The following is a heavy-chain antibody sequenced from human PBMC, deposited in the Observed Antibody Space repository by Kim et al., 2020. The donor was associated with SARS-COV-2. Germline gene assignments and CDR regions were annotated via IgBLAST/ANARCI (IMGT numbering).Heavy chain of an antibody. Sequence: ASVKVSCKASGYTFTSYAMHWVRQAPGQRLEWMGWINAGNGNTKYSQKFQGRVTITRDTSASTAYMELSSLRSEDTAVYYCARALREVTIFGVVIPRDAGYCYIDVWGKETTVTVSS. J-gene: IGHJ6*03. D-gene: IGHD3-3*01. CDR2: INAGNGNT. CDR1: GYTFTSYA. CDR3: ARALREVTIFGVVIPRDAGYCYIDV. V-gene: IGHV1-3*01.